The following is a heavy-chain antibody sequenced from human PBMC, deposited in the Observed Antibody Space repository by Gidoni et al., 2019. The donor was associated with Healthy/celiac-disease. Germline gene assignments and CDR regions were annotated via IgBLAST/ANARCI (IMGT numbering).Heavy chain of an antibody. CDR2: INPSGGST. CDR1: GYTFTSYY. V-gene: IGHV1-46*01. Sequence: QVQLVQSGAEVKKPGASVKVSCKASGYTFTSYYMPWVRQAPGQGLEWMGIINPSGGSTSYAQKFQGRVTMTRDTSTSTVYMELSSLRSEDTAVYYCAREDIVVVVATYGMDVWGQGTTVTVSS. CDR3: AREDIVVVVATYGMDV. J-gene: IGHJ6*02. D-gene: IGHD2-15*01.